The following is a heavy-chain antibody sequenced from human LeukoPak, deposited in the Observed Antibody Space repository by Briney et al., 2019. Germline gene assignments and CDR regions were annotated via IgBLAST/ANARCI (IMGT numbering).Heavy chain of an antibody. Sequence: SETLSLTCTVSGGSISSGDYYWSWIRQPPGKGLEWIGYIYYSGSTYYNPSLKSRVTISVDTSKNQFSLKLSSVTAAGTAVYYCARDLKGSYYYYGMDVWGQGTTVTVSS. V-gene: IGHV4-30-4*01. CDR3: ARDLKGSYYYYGMDV. CDR1: GGSISSGDYY. CDR2: IYYSGST. J-gene: IGHJ6*02. D-gene: IGHD2-15*01.